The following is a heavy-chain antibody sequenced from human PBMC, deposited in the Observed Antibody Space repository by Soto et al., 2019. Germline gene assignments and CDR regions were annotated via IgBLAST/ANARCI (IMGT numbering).Heavy chain of an antibody. V-gene: IGHV3-30-3*01. Sequence: GGSLRLSCAASGFTFXSYAMHWVRQAPGKGLEWVAVISYDGSNKYYADSVKGRFTISRDNSKNTLYLQMNSLRAEDTAVYYCARDCGSKYYYGSGSQKRYYYYYYGMDVWGQGTTVTVSS. CDR1: GFTFXSYA. CDR3: ARDCGSKYYYGSGSQKRYYYYYYGMDV. J-gene: IGHJ6*02. D-gene: IGHD3-10*01. CDR2: ISYDGSNK.